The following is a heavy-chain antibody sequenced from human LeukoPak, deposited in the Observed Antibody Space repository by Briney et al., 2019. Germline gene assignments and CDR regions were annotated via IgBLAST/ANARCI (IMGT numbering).Heavy chain of an antibody. CDR2: ISGSGGST. CDR1: GFTFSSYA. V-gene: IGHV3-23*01. D-gene: IGHD6-13*01. J-gene: IGHJ4*02. CDR3: AGGSSWGGGHY. Sequence: PGGSLRLSCAASGFTFSSYAMSWVRQAPGKGLEWVSAISGSGGSTYYADSVKGRFTISRDNPKNTLYLQMNSLRAEDTAVYYCAGGSSWGGGHYWGQGTLVTVSS.